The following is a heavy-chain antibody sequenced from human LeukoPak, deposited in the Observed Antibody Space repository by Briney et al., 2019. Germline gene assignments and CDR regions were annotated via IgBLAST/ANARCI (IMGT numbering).Heavy chain of an antibody. V-gene: IGHV4-38-2*01. Sequence: SETLSLTCAVSGYSISSPYYWGWIRQPPGQGLEWIGSIYYSGSTYYNPSLKSRVTISLATSKNQFSLKLSSVTAADTAVYYCARHRYSAYASSDYWGQGTLVTVSS. CDR2: IYYSGST. J-gene: IGHJ4*02. D-gene: IGHD5-12*01. CDR3: ARHRYSAYASSDY. CDR1: GYSISSPYY.